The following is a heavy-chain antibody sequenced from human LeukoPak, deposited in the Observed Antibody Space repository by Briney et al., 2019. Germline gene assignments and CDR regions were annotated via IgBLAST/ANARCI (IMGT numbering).Heavy chain of an antibody. V-gene: IGHV3-33*05. CDR1: GFSFSTSG. CDR3: ARESSRIAIGTLDF. D-gene: IGHD6-13*01. Sequence: PGRSLRLSCAPSGFSFSTSGMHWVRQAPGKGLEWVGFLQNDGSGKYFADSVKGRFTISRDNSKNTLYLQMNSLRAEDTAVYYCARESSRIAIGTLDFWGQGTLVTVSS. CDR2: LQNDGSGK. J-gene: IGHJ4*02.